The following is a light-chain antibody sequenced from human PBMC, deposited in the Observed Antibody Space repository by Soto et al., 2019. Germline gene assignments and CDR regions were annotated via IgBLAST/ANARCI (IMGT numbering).Light chain of an antibody. CDR1: QSVTSYY. CDR3: QQYDNSPLT. CDR2: GAS. J-gene: IGKJ4*01. Sequence: EIVLTQSPGTLSLSPGERATLSCRASQSVTSYYLAWYQQKPGQAPRLLIYGASSRATGIPDRFSGSGSGTDFTLTISRLEPEDFAVYYCQQYDNSPLTFGGGTKVEIK. V-gene: IGKV3-20*01.